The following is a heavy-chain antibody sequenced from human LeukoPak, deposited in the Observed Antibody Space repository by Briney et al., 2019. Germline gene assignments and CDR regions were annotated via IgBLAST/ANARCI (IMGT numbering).Heavy chain of an antibody. V-gene: IGHV1-69*04. D-gene: IGHD6-19*01. CDR1: GGTFSRDV. J-gene: IGHJ4*02. CDR3: AREQTVANYFGC. CDR2: IIPVLGVA. Sequence: ASVKVSCKESGGTFSRDVISWVRQAPGQGLEWMGRIIPVLGVANYAQKFQGRVTITADTSTNTASMELSSLRYDDTAVHYCAREQTVANYFGCWGQGTLVTVSS.